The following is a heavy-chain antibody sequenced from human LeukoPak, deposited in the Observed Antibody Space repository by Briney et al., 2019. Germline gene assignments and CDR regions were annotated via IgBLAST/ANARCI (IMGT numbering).Heavy chain of an antibody. CDR2: INPTSGDT. Sequence: ASVKVSCKASGYTFTSYAMNWVRQAPGQGLEWMGWINPTSGDTYYAQKFQGRVTMTRDTSISTAYMELSSLRSDDTAVYYCARAIRGVIWYFDLWGRGTLVTVSS. V-gene: IGHV1-2*02. CDR1: GYTFTSYA. D-gene: IGHD3-10*01. CDR3: ARAIRGVIWYFDL. J-gene: IGHJ2*01.